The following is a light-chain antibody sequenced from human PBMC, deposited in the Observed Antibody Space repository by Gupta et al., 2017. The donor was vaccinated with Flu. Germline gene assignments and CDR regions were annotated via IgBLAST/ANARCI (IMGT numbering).Light chain of an antibody. CDR2: WAS. J-gene: IGKJ3*01. Sequence: NCKSSQSVLYSSNNKNYLAWYQQKPGQPPKRLIYWASTRESGVPDRFSGSGSGTDFTLTISSLQAEDVAVYYCQQYYSFPPSFGPGTKVDIK. CDR1: QSVLYSSNNKNY. CDR3: QQYYSFPPS. V-gene: IGKV4-1*01.